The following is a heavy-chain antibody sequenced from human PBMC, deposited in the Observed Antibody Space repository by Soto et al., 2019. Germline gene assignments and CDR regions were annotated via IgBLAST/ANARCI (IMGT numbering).Heavy chain of an antibody. Sequence: SXTLSLTCTVSGGSMGSGGYYWSWIRQHPGKGLEWIGYIYYSGSTYYNPSLKSRVTISVDTSKNQFSLKLSSVTAADTAVYYCARDEWKEYAFDIWGQGTMVTVSS. CDR1: GGSMGSGGYY. J-gene: IGHJ3*02. CDR3: ARDEWKEYAFDI. V-gene: IGHV4-31*03. D-gene: IGHD3-3*01. CDR2: IYYSGST.